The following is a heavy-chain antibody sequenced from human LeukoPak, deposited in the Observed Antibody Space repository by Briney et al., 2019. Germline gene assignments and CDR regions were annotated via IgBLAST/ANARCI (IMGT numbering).Heavy chain of an antibody. CDR2: ISGSGGST. V-gene: IGHV3-23*01. CDR1: GFTFSSYA. J-gene: IGHJ4*02. Sequence: GGSLRLSCAASGFTFSSYAMSWVRQAPGKGLGWVSAISGSGGSTYYADSVKGRFTISRDNSKNTLYLQMNSLRAEDTAVYYCAKDGLLWFGELPNWGQGTLVTVSS. CDR3: AKDGLLWFGELPN. D-gene: IGHD3-10*01.